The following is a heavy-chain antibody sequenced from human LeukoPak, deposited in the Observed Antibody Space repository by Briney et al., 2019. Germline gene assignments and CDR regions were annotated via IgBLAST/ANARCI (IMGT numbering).Heavy chain of an antibody. Sequence: ASVKVSCMASGYTFTTHGFVWVRQAPGQGLEWMGWISAYNGNTNYAQKFQGRVTMTTDTSTNTAYLDLRSLRSDDTAVYFCARASIIVPAANAFDYWGQGTLVTVSS. D-gene: IGHD2-2*01. V-gene: IGHV1-18*01. CDR2: ISAYNGNT. CDR1: GYTFTTHG. CDR3: ARASIIVPAANAFDY. J-gene: IGHJ4*02.